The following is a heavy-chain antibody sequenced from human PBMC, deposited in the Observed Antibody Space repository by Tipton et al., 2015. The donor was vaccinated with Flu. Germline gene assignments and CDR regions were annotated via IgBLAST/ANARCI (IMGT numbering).Heavy chain of an antibody. V-gene: IGHV3-33*03. CDR3: TKDVGATVSYNWFDP. CDR2: IWYDGSDK. CDR1: GFSFSSYG. Sequence: SLRLSCAASGFSFSSYGMHWVRQAPGKGLEWVAAIWYDGSDKYYADSVKGRFTISRDNAKNSLYLQMNSLRAEDTAVYYCTKDVGATVSYNWFDPWGQGTLVTVSS. D-gene: IGHD1-26*01. J-gene: IGHJ5*02.